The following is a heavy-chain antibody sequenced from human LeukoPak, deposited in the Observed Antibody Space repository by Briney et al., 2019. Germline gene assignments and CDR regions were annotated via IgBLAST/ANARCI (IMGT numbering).Heavy chain of an antibody. CDR1: GGSIISSDYH. Sequence: SETLSLTCTVSGGSIISSDYHWGWVRQPPGKGLEWIGTISYSGNTDYNPSLRSRVTISVDTSNNQFSLRLGPVTAADTAVYHCARHCCSGPAKRVFDIWGQGTMVTVSS. CDR3: ARHCCSGPAKRVFDI. CDR2: ISYSGNT. D-gene: IGHD2-15*01. J-gene: IGHJ3*02. V-gene: IGHV4-39*01.